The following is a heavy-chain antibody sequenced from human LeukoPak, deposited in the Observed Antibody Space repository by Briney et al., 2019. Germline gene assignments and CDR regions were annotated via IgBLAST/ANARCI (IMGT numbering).Heavy chain of an antibody. CDR3: VRGFRGYSFDY. Sequence: GGSLRLSCAASGFTVSNNYMTWVRQAPGKGPEWVSLISTGGSPYYTDSVKGRFTISRDNSKNTLFLQMNSLRAEDTAVYYCVRGFRGYSFDYWGQGTLVTVSS. CDR1: GFTVSNNY. V-gene: IGHV3-53*01. J-gene: IGHJ4*02. CDR2: ISTGGSP.